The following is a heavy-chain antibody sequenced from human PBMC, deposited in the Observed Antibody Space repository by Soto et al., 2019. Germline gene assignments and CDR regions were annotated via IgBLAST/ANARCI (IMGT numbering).Heavy chain of an antibody. CDR3: ASIEDTAMVGVSFDY. J-gene: IGHJ4*02. CDR2: IDPSDSYT. D-gene: IGHD5-18*01. Sequence: EVQLVQSGAEVKKPGESLRISCKGSGYSFTSYWISWVRQMPGKGLEWMGRIDPSDSYTNYSPSFQGHVTISADKSISTAYLQWSSLKASDTAMYYCASIEDTAMVGVSFDYWGQGTLVTVSS. CDR1: GYSFTSYW. V-gene: IGHV5-10-1*03.